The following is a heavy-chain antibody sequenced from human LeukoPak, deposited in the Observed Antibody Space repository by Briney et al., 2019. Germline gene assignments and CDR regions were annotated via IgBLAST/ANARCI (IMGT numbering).Heavy chain of an antibody. Sequence: SETLSLTCAVYGGSFSDYYWNWIRQPPGKGLEWIGEINHSGTTNYNPSLKSRVTISVDTSKNQFSLRLSAVTAADTAVYHCARGLRLPSRSAPAVPHVWGKGTTVTVSS. V-gene: IGHV4-34*01. D-gene: IGHD2-2*01. CDR3: ARGLRLPSRSAPAVPHV. CDR1: GGSFSDYY. J-gene: IGHJ6*04. CDR2: INHSGTT.